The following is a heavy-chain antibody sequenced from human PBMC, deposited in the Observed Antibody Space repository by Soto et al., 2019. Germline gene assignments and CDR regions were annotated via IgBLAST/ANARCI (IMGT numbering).Heavy chain of an antibody. D-gene: IGHD4-17*01. CDR2: ILDDGSDK. CDR3: ARDDDYGGKGRDK. Sequence: QVQLVESGGGVVQPGRSLRLSCAASGFSFSSNGMHWVRQAPGKGLEWVAVILDDGSDKDYTDAVKHRFTISRYHSKNTLYREMNGLRAEETSVCYCARDDDYGGKGRDKWGQGTLFTVSS. V-gene: IGHV3-33*01. J-gene: IGHJ4*02. CDR1: GFSFSSNG.